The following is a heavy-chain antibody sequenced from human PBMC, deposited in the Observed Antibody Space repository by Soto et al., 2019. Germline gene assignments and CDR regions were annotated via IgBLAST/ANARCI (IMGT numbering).Heavy chain of an antibody. CDR3: ARSRVAATGACGY. J-gene: IGHJ4*02. Sequence: QVQLVESGGGVVQPGRSLRLSCAASGFTFSSYAMHWVRQAPGKGLEWVAVISYDGSNKYYADSVKGRFTISRDNSKNTLYLQMNSLRAEDTAVYYCARSRVAATGACGYCGQGTLVTVSS. V-gene: IGHV3-30-3*01. CDR1: GFTFSSYA. CDR2: ISYDGSNK. D-gene: IGHD2-15*01.